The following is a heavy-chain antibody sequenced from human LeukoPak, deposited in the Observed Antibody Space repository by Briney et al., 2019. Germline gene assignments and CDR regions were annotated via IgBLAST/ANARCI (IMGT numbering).Heavy chain of an antibody. CDR3: ARTGTFYFDY. V-gene: IGHV3-74*01. Sequence: GWSLRLSCAASGFTFSGHWMHWVRQVPGKGLVWVSRSDGSSASYADSVKGRFTISRDSAKNTVYLQMNSLRAEDTAVYYCARTGTFYFDYWGQGTLVTVSS. CDR1: GFTFSGHW. CDR2: SDGSSA. D-gene: IGHD3-10*01. J-gene: IGHJ4*02.